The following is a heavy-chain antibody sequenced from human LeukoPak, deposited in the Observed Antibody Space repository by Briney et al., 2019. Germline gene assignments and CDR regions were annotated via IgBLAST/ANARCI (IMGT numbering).Heavy chain of an antibody. V-gene: IGHV3-48*03. CDR1: GFTFSSYE. CDR3: ARDRAPRTIFGVVIMFDY. D-gene: IGHD3-3*01. Sequence: PGGSLRLSCAASGFTFSSYEMNWVRQAPGKGLEWVSHISSSGSTIYYADSVKGRFTISRDNAKNSLYLQMNSLRAEDTAVYYCARDRAPRTIFGVVIMFDYWGQGTLVTVSS. J-gene: IGHJ4*02. CDR2: ISSSGSTI.